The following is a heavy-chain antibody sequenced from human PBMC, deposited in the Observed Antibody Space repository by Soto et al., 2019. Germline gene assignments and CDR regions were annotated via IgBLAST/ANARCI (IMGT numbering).Heavy chain of an antibody. CDR2: ISSSSSTI. CDR3: ARADSGYATGYYCYGMDG. D-gene: IGHD5-12*01. CDR1: GFTFSSYS. V-gene: IGHV3-48*01. J-gene: IGHJ6*02. Sequence: EVQLVESGGGLVQPGGSLRLSCAASGFTFSSYSMNWVRQAPGKGLEWVSYISSSSSTIYYADSVKGRFTISRDNAKNTLYLQRNSLRAEDTAVYSCARADSGYATGYYCYGMDGWGQGTTVTVSS.